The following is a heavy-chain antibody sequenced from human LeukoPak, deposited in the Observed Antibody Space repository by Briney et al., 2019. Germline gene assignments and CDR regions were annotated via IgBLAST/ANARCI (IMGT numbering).Heavy chain of an antibody. CDR2: ISSSGSYI. CDR1: GFSFSTYS. D-gene: IGHD1-1*01. V-gene: IGHV3-21*01. CDR3: ARRVTTAYDY. J-gene: IGHJ4*02. Sequence: GGSLRLSCAASGFSFSTYSMNWVRQAPGKGLEWVSSISSSGSYIYYADSLKGRFTISRDYAKKSLDLQMNSLRAEDTAVYYCARRVTTAYDYWGQGTLVTVSS.